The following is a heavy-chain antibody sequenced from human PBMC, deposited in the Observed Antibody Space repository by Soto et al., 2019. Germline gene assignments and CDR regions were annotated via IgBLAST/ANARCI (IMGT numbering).Heavy chain of an antibody. CDR1: GGTFSSYA. D-gene: IGHD1-1*01. Sequence: GASVKVSCKASGGTFSSYAISWVRQAPGQGLEWMGGIIPIFGTANYAQKFQGRVTITADESTSTAYMELSSLRSEDTAVYYCARSARNWNDQYYFDYWGQGTLVTVSS. V-gene: IGHV1-69*13. CDR2: IIPIFGTA. J-gene: IGHJ4*02. CDR3: ARSARNWNDQYYFDY.